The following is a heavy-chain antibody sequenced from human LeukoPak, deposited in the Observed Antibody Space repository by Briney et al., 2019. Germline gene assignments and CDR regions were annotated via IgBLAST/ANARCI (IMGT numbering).Heavy chain of an antibody. CDR2: ISDSGNT. J-gene: IGHJ4*02. V-gene: IGHV4-59*08. Sequence: SETLSLTCTVSGGSINRYYWTWIRQPPGKGLEWIGYISDSGNTNYNPSLKSRVTISVDTSKKQFSLKLNFVTAADTAVYYCARPSNYYDSSGSFDDWGQGTLVTVSS. D-gene: IGHD3-22*01. CDR1: GGSINRYY. CDR3: ARPSNYYDSSGSFDD.